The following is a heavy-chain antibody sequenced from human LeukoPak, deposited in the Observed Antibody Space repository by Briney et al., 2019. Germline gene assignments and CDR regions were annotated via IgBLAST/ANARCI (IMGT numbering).Heavy chain of an antibody. Sequence: SVTVSCKASGGTFSSYAISWVRQAPGQGLEWMGGIIPIFGTANYAQKFQGRVTITADESTSTAYMELSSLRSEDTAVYYCARGSQDSPDYDFWSGSTTYFDYWGQGTLVTVSS. J-gene: IGHJ4*02. CDR2: IIPIFGTA. CDR1: GGTFSSYA. V-gene: IGHV1-69*13. D-gene: IGHD3-3*01. CDR3: ARGSQDSPDYDFWSGSTTYFDY.